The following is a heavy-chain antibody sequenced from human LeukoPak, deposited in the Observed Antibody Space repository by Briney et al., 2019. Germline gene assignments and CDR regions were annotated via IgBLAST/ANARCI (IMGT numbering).Heavy chain of an antibody. CDR3: ARGYSGYNQRGYYFDY. J-gene: IGHJ4*02. Sequence: GGSLRLSCVGSGFTFSSYGMGWVRQAPGKGLEWVSSISSSSSYIYYADSVKGRFTISRDNAKNSLYLQMNSLRAEDTAVYYCARGYSGYNQRGYYFDYWGQGTLVTVSS. D-gene: IGHD5-12*01. V-gene: IGHV3-21*01. CDR1: GFTFSSYG. CDR2: ISSSSSYI.